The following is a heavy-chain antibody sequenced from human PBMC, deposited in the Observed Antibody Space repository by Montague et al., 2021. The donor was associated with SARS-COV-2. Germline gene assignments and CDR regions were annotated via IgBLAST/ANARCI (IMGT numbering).Heavy chain of an antibody. Sequence: SETLSLTCSVSGHSIWSSDWWTWVRQPPGKGLEWIGEIYHSGSTTYNPSLKSRVITSVDKSKNQFSLTLTSLTAAATAAYYCARAQKTISGMLIPPYYFDFWGQGTLVTVSS. J-gene: IGHJ4*02. CDR3: ARAQKTISGMLIPPYYFDF. CDR2: IYHSGST. V-gene: IGHV4-4*02. D-gene: IGHD3-3*01. CDR1: GHSIWSSDW.